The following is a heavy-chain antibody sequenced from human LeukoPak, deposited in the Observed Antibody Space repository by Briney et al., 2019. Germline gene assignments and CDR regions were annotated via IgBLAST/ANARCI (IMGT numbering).Heavy chain of an antibody. J-gene: IGHJ3*02. Sequence: SETLSLTCTVSGGSISSYYWSWIRQPPGKGLEWIGYIYYSGSTNYNPSLKSRVTISVDTSKNQLSLKLISVTAADTAVYYCARATFGGSYYAFDIWGQGTMVTVSS. CDR1: GGSISSYY. CDR2: IYYSGST. D-gene: IGHD1-26*01. V-gene: IGHV4-59*01. CDR3: ARATFGGSYYAFDI.